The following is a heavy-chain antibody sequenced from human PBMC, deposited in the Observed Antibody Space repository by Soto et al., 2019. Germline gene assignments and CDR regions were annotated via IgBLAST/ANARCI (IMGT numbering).Heavy chain of an antibody. J-gene: IGHJ4*02. D-gene: IGHD4-17*01. CDR2: IIPIFGTS. Sequence: SVKVSCKAYRGPFSSHAISLVRQAPGQGLEWMGGIIPIFGTSNYSQKSQGRVTITAYESTSTAYMELSSLRSEDTAVYYCARDGATVTTRFDYWGQGTMVTVSS. CDR3: ARDGATVTTRFDY. CDR1: RGPFSSHA. V-gene: IGHV1-69*13.